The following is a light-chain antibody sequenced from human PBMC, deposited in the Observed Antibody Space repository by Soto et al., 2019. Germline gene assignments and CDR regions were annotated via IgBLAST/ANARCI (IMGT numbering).Light chain of an antibody. Sequence: QSVLAQPASVSGSPGQSLTISCTGTSSDVGGYIYVSWYQQHPGKAPKLMIYDVTSRPSGVSYRFSGSKSGNTASLTISGLQAEDEADYYCSSYTTSSSYVFGTGTKATVL. CDR3: SSYTTSSSYV. CDR1: SSDVGGYIY. V-gene: IGLV2-14*01. CDR2: DVT. J-gene: IGLJ1*01.